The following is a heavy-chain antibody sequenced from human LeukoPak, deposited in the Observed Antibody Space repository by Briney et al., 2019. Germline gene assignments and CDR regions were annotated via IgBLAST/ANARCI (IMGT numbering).Heavy chain of an antibody. J-gene: IGHJ5*02. CDR2: IYYSGST. V-gene: IGHV4-39*07. Sequence: SETLSLTCTVSGGSISSSGYYWGWIRQPPGKGLEWIGTIYYSGSTYYNPSLKSRVTISVDTSKNQFSLKLSSVTAADTAVYYCARALYENFRWELLPWFDPWGQGTLVTVSS. CDR3: ARALYENFRWELLPWFDP. D-gene: IGHD1-26*01. CDR1: GGSISSSGYY.